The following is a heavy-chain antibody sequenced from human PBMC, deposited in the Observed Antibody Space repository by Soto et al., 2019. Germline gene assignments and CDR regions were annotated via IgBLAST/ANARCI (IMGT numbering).Heavy chain of an antibody. D-gene: IGHD3-22*01. V-gene: IGHV1-24*01. CDR3: ARETFYDSSGYSLRPNYFDY. Sequence: ASVKVSCKVSGYTLTELSMHWVRQAPGKGLEWMGGFDPEDGETIYAQKFQGRVTMTEDTSTDTAYMELSSLRSEDTAVYYCARETFYDSSGYSLRPNYFDYWGQGTLVTVSS. J-gene: IGHJ4*02. CDR1: GYTLTELS. CDR2: FDPEDGET.